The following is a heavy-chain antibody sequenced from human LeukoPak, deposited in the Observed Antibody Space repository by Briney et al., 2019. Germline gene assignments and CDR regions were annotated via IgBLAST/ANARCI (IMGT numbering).Heavy chain of an antibody. CDR3: AREEYGDYFPYFDY. D-gene: IGHD4-17*01. Sequence: GGSLRLSCAASGFTFSSYWMSWVRQAPGKGLEWVANIKQDGSEKYYVDSVKGRFTISRDNAKNSLYLQMNSLRAEDTAVYYCAREEYGDYFPYFDYWGQGTLVTVSS. CDR1: GFTFSSYW. CDR2: IKQDGSEK. V-gene: IGHV3-7*01. J-gene: IGHJ4*02.